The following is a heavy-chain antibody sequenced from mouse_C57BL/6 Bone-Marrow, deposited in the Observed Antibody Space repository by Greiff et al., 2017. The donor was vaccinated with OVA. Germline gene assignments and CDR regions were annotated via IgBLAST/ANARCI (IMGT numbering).Heavy chain of an antibody. Sequence: QVQLQQPGAELVKPGASVKMSCKASGYTFTSYWITWVKQRPGQGLEWIGDIYPGSGSTNYNEKFKSKATLTVDTSSSTAYMQLSSLTSEDSAVYYCARSVYSNYRFDYWGQGTTLTVSS. CDR3: ARSVYSNYRFDY. CDR1: GYTFTSYW. D-gene: IGHD2-5*01. CDR2: IYPGSGST. V-gene: IGHV1-55*01. J-gene: IGHJ2*01.